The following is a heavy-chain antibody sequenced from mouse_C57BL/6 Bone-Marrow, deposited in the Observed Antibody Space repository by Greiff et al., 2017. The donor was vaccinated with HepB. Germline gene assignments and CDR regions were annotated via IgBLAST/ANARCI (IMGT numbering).Heavy chain of an antibody. Sequence: EVKLMESGGGLVKPGGSLKLSCAASGFTFSSYAMSWVRQTPEKRLEWVATISDGGSYTYYPDNVKGRFTISRDNAKNNLYLQMSHLKSEDTAMYYCARDLLITTVVATDYAMDYWGQGTSVTVSS. V-gene: IGHV5-4*01. CDR3: ARDLLITTVVATDYAMDY. CDR2: ISDGGSYT. D-gene: IGHD1-1*01. J-gene: IGHJ4*01. CDR1: GFTFSSYA.